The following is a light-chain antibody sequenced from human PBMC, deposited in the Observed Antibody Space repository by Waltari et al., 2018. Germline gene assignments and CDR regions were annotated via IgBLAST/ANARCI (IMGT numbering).Light chain of an antibody. CDR1: NLRSYY. Sequence: SSELTQDPAVSVALGQTVRITCQGDNLRSYYASWYQQKPGQAPVLVIYGKNNRPSGIPDRFSGSSSGNTASLTITGAQAEDEADYYCNSRDSSGNLFGGGTKLTVL. J-gene: IGLJ2*01. CDR3: NSRDSSGNL. CDR2: GKN. V-gene: IGLV3-19*01.